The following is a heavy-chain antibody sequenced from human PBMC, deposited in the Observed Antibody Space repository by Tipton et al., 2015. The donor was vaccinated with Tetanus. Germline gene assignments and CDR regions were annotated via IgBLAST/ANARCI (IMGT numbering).Heavy chain of an antibody. J-gene: IGHJ4*02. CDR3: ARDSRVLGPWFY. D-gene: IGHD3-16*01. CDR1: GGSFSGYY. CDR2: INHSGST. V-gene: IGHV4-34*01. Sequence: GLVKPSETLSLTCAVYGGSFSGYYWSWIRQPPGKGLEWIGEINHSGSTNYNPSLKSRVTISVDTSKNQFSLKLSSVTPADTAVYYCARDSRVLGPWFYWGQGTLVTVSS.